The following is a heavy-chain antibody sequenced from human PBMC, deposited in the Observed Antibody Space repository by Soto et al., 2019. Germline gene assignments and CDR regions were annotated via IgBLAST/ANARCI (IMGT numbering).Heavy chain of an antibody. CDR1: GYNFTAFW. Sequence: VESLKISCKASGYNFTAFWIHWVRQMPGRGLEWLGKIDPTDSYTNYSPSFEGHVTISTDNSISTAYLQWSSLRASDTAPYFCARVYKNWFDSWAQGTMVTVSS. CDR2: IDPTDSYT. V-gene: IGHV5-10-1*01. CDR3: ARVYKNWFDS. J-gene: IGHJ5*01. D-gene: IGHD1-1*01.